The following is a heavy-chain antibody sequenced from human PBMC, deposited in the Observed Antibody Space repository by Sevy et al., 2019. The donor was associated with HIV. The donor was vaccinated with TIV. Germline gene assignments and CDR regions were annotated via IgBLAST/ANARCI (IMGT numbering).Heavy chain of an antibody. CDR2: IKQDGTET. Sequence: GGSLRLSCEVSGFTFSTYWMTWVRQAPGKGLEWVANIKQDGTETSYVDSVRGRFTISRDNAKKSLYLQLDNLRVKDTAVYYCARALADWGSFHYSLWGQGTLVTVSS. CDR3: ARALADWGSFHYSL. V-gene: IGHV3-7*01. D-gene: IGHD3-16*02. CDR1: GFTFSTYW. J-gene: IGHJ4*02.